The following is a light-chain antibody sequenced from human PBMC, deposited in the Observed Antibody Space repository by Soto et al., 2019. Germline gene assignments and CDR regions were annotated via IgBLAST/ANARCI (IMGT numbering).Light chain of an antibody. Sequence: EIVMTQSPATLSVSPVERASLSCRASQSVSSNLAWYQQKPGQAPRLLIYGATTRATGIPARFSGSGSGTEFTLTISSLQSEDFAVYYCQQYNNGPPGTFGQGTKVDIK. V-gene: IGKV3-15*01. J-gene: IGKJ1*01. CDR1: QSVSSN. CDR3: QQYNNGPPGT. CDR2: GAT.